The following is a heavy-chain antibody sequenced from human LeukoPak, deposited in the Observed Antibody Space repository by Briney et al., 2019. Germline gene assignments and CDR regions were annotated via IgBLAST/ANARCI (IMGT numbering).Heavy chain of an antibody. CDR3: ARGGLYAGFEW. CDR1: GFTFSSYE. Sequence: GGSLRLSCAASGFTFSSYEMNWVRQAPGRGLEWVSYISSSASTIHYADPVKGRFTISRDNAKNSLYLQMNSLRAEDTAIYYCARGGLYAGFEWWGQGTLVTVSS. CDR2: ISSSASTI. J-gene: IGHJ4*02. D-gene: IGHD2-8*01. V-gene: IGHV3-48*03.